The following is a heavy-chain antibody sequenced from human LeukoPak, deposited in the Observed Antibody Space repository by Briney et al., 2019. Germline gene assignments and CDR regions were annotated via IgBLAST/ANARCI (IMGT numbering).Heavy chain of an antibody. V-gene: IGHV3-21*01. D-gene: IGHD3-22*01. Sequence: GGSLRLSCAASGYTFSSYSINWVRQAPGKGLEWVSSSSVRSNYIYYADSVRGRFRISRDDARDSLYLQMNSLRAEDTAVYYCVRLRRNSDTSGFYYYYDFWGQGTLVTVSS. CDR3: VRLRRNSDTSGFYYYYDF. CDR1: GYTFSSYS. J-gene: IGHJ4*02. CDR2: SSVRSNYI.